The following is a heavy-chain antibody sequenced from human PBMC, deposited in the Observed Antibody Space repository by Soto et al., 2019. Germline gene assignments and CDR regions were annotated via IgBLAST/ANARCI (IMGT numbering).Heavy chain of an antibody. Sequence: PGGSLRLSCAASGFTFSSYAMSWVRQAPGKGLEWVSAISGSGGSTYYADSVKGRFTISRDNSKNTLYLQMDSLRAEDAAVYYCAVLLVGATPPPRNWGQGTLVTVSS. CDR1: GFTFSSYA. J-gene: IGHJ4*02. CDR3: AVLLVGATPPPRN. D-gene: IGHD1-26*01. V-gene: IGHV3-23*01. CDR2: ISGSGGST.